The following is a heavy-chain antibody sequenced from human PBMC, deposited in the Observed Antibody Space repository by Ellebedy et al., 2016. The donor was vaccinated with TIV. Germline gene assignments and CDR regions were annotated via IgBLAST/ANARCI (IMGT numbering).Heavy chain of an antibody. CDR3: VRVDWGSAHYYFDY. Sequence: GGSLRLXXAASGFTFSNFWMSWVRQAPGKGLEWVATIKKDGSEKYHVDSVKGRITISRDNAKNSLYLQMDSLRAEDTAMYYCVRVDWGSAHYYFDYWGQGTLVTVSS. CDR2: IKKDGSEK. V-gene: IGHV3-7*01. D-gene: IGHD7-27*01. J-gene: IGHJ4*02. CDR1: GFTFSNFW.